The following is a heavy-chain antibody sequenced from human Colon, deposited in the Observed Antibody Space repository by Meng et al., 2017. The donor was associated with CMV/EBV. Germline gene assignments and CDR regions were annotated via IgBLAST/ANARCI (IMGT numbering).Heavy chain of an antibody. Sequence: GGSLRLSCAVSGFTLRNYNMNWVRQAPAKGLEWVSSISSTGHDMFYADSVKGRFTISRDNAKNSLYLQMNSLRAEDTAVYYCARGYCSSASCSGYYYYYGMDVWGQGTTVTVSS. CDR2: ISSTGHDM. CDR1: GFTLRNYN. CDR3: ARGYCSSASCSGYYYYYGMDV. D-gene: IGHD2-2*01. J-gene: IGHJ6*02. V-gene: IGHV3-21*01.